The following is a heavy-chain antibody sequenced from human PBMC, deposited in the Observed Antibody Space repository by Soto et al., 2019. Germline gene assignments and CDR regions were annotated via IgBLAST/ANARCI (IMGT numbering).Heavy chain of an antibody. J-gene: IGHJ4*02. V-gene: IGHV4-30-4*01. Sequence: SETLSLTWTVSGDSISSNNNYWSWIRQPPGEGLEWIGFISYSGTTSYSPSLKSRVAISLDTSKNQFSLKLSSVTAADTAVYHCARLDNTGRFQSFDYWGQGILVTVSS. CDR1: GDSISSNNNY. D-gene: IGHD2-8*02. CDR2: ISYSGTT. CDR3: ARLDNTGRFQSFDY.